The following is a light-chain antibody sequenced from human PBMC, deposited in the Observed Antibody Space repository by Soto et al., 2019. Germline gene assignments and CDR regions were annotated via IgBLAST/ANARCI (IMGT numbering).Light chain of an antibody. J-gene: IGLJ2*01. V-gene: IGLV1-47*01. Sequence: QSVLTQPPSASGTPGQRVTISSSGSSSNIGSYYVYWYQQLPGTAPKLLIYRNDQRPSGVPDRFSGSKSGTSASLAISGLRSEDEADYYCAAWDDSLRVVFGGGTKLTVL. CDR3: AAWDDSLRVV. CDR2: RND. CDR1: SSNIGSYY.